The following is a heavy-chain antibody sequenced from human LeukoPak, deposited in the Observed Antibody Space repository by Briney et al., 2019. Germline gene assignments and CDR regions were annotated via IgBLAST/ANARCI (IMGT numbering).Heavy chain of an antibody. J-gene: IGHJ6*03. Sequence: GGSLRLSCAASGFTFSSYAMHWVRQAPGKGLEWVAVISYDGSNKYYADSVKGRFTISRDNSKNTLYLQMNSLRAEDTAVYYCARDRGHTLSYMDVWGKGTTVTVSS. V-gene: IGHV3-30*04. CDR3: ARDRGHTLSYMDV. CDR1: GFTFSSYA. D-gene: IGHD3-10*01. CDR2: ISYDGSNK.